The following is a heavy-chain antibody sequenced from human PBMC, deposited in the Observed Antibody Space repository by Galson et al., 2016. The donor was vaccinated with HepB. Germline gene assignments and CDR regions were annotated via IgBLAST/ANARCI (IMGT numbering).Heavy chain of an antibody. J-gene: IGHJ2*01. CDR1: GYTFTNYN. CDR2: INPSAGHT. D-gene: IGHD6-13*01. V-gene: IGHV1-46*01. CDR3: ARDRIPGADWYFDL. Sequence: SVKVSCKASGYTFTNYNIYWLRQAPGQGLEWMGIINPSAGHTSYTQKFQGRVTMTRDTSTNNAYRELAGLRSDDTAVYFCARDRIPGADWYFDLWGRGTLVIVSS.